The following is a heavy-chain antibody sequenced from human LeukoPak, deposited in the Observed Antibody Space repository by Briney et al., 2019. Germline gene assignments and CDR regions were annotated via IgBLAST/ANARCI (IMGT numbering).Heavy chain of an antibody. J-gene: IGHJ6*03. V-gene: IGHV3-21*01. CDR1: GFTFSSYS. CDR3: ARDIDYYYYMDV. CDR2: ISSSSSYI. Sequence: GGSLRLSCAASGFTFSSYSMNWVRQAPGKGREWVSSISSSSSYIYYADSVKGRFTISRDNAKNSQYLQMNSLRAEDTAVYYCARDIDYYYYMDVWGKGTTVTVSS. D-gene: IGHD3-16*02.